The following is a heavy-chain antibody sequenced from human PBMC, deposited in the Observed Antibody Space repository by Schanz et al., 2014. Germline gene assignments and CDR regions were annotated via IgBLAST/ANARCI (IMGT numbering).Heavy chain of an antibody. D-gene: IGHD2-15*01. V-gene: IGHV3-30*18. CDR1: GFSFSSYS. CDR3: AKGMGYCSGGTCYDYYYYGLDV. CDR2: ISYDGRNK. J-gene: IGHJ6*02. Sequence: ADLVESGGGLLQRGESLRLSCSPSGFSFSSYSMNWVRQAPGKGLEWAAVISYDGRNKYYADSVKGRFTISRDNSKNTLYLQMNSLSADDTAVFYCAKGMGYCSGGTCYDYYYYGLDVWGQGTTVTVSS.